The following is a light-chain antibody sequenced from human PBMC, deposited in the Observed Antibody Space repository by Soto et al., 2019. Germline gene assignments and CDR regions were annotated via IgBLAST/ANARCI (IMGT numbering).Light chain of an antibody. CDR3: QHYHSYPLT. J-gene: IGKJ4*01. CDR2: GAS. CDR1: QGINNF. Sequence: DIQMTQSPSSLSASVGDTVTITCRASQGINNFLAWFQQKPGKAPKSLIYGASSLQSGVPSKFSGSGSDTGFTLTISRLQPENSAPYFCQHYHSYPLTFGGGPKVEIK. V-gene: IGKV1-16*02.